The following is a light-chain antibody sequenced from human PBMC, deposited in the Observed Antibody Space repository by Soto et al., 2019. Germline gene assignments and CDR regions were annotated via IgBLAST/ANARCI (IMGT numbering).Light chain of an antibody. CDR3: QQYYSTPLT. J-gene: IGKJ4*01. Sequence: EIVLTQSPATLSLSPGERATLSCRASQSVSHYLAWYQQKPGQPPKLLIYWASTRESGVPDRFSGSGSGTDFTLTISSLQAEDVAVYYCQQYYSTPLTFGGGTKVEIK. CDR1: QSVSHY. V-gene: IGKV4-1*01. CDR2: WAS.